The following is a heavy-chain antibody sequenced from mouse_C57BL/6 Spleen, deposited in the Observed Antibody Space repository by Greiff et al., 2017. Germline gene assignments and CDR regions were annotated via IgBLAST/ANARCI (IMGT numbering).Heavy chain of an antibody. J-gene: IGHJ2*01. CDR1: GYTFTEYT. V-gene: IGHV1-62-2*01. D-gene: IGHD1-1*01. CDR2: FYPGSGSI. Sequence: VMLVESGAELVKPGASVKLSCKASGYTFTEYTIHWVKQRSGQGLEWIGWFYPGSGSIKYNEKFKYKATFTADKSSSTVYMELSRLTSEDSAVYFCARQITTVVEAYFDYWGQGTTLTVSS. CDR3: ARQITTVVEAYFDY.